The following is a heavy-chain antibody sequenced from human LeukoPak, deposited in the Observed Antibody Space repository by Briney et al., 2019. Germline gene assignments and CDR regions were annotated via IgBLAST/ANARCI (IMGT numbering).Heavy chain of an antibody. Sequence: ASVKVSCKASGYTFTSYAMNWVRQAPGQGLEWMGWINTNTGNPTYAQGFTGRFVFSLDTSVSTAYLQISGLKAEDTAVYYCARKLYSARYNWFDPWGQGTLVTVSS. J-gene: IGHJ5*02. CDR2: INTNTGNP. V-gene: IGHV7-4-1*02. CDR1: GYTFTSYA. D-gene: IGHD2-15*01. CDR3: ARKLYSARYNWFDP.